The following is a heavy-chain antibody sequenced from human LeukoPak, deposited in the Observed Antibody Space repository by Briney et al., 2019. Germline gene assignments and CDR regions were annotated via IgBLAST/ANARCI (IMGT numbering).Heavy chain of an antibody. CDR3: ARARYGDYYYY. D-gene: IGHD4-17*01. CDR1: GGTFSNYA. J-gene: IGHJ4*02. Sequence: ASVKVSCKASGGTFSNYAINWVRQAPGQGLEWMGWINPNSGGTNYAQKFQGRVTMTRDTSISTAYMELSRLRSDDTAVYYCARARYGDYYYYWGQGTLVTVSS. CDR2: INPNSGGT. V-gene: IGHV1-2*02.